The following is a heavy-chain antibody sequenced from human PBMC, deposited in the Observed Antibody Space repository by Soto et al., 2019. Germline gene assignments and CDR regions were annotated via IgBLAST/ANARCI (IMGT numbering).Heavy chain of an antibody. CDR1: GASINSGDYH. V-gene: IGHV4-30-4*01. J-gene: IGHJ6*02. CDR2: IYYSAST. Sequence: QVQLQESGPGLVKPSQTLSLTCTVSGASINSGDYHWTWIRQFPGKGLEWIGGIYYSASTYYNPALVSRLTISLDTSKSQFSLKLTSVTAADTAVYYCARDSRTPSGGMDVWGQGTTVTVSS. CDR3: ARDSRTPSGGMDV.